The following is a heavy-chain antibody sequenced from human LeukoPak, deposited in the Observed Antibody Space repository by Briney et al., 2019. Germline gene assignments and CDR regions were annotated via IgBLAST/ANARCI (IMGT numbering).Heavy chain of an antibody. CDR2: MNPNSGNT. V-gene: IGHV1-8*01. CDR3: ATGRYSYGIPFDY. J-gene: IGHJ4*02. Sequence: ASVKVSCKASGYTFTSYDINWVRQATGQGLEWMGWMNPNSGNTGYAQKFQGRVTMTRNTSISTAYMELSSLRSEDTAVYYCATGRYSYGIPFDYWGQGTLVTVSS. D-gene: IGHD5-18*01. CDR1: GYTFTSYD.